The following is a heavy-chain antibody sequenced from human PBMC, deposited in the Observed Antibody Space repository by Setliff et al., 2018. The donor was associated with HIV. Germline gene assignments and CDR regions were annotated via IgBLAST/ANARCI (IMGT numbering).Heavy chain of an antibody. V-gene: IGHV1-46*01. D-gene: IGHD6-13*01. Sequence: GASVKVSCKASGYTFTSYYIHWVRQAPGQGLEWMGLIHPGVGSTSLAQKFQGRVTVTRDTSTNTIYMGLSSLTSDDTAVYFCARDLRPYSSPYFDFWGQGTLVTVSS. CDR2: IHPGVGST. CDR1: GYTFTSYY. J-gene: IGHJ4*02. CDR3: ARDLRPYSSPYFDF.